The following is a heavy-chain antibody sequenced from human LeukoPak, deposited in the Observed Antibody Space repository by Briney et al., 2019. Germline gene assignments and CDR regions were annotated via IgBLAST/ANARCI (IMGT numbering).Heavy chain of an antibody. CDR3: AKDGGYGSGSYYPDY. CDR2: ISGGAGGA. V-gene: IGHV3-23*01. J-gene: IGHJ4*02. Sequence: PGGSLRLSCAASGFXFSSYAMNWVRQAPGKGLEWVSSISGGAGGAAYADSVKGRFTMSRDNSKNTLYLQMNSLRAEDTAVYYCAKDGGYGSGSYYPDYWGQGTLVTVSS. D-gene: IGHD3-10*01. CDR1: GFXFSSYA.